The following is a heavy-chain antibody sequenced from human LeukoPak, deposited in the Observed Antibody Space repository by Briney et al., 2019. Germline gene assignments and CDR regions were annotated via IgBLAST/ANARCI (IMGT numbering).Heavy chain of an antibody. J-gene: IGHJ4*02. CDR2: ISAHNGNT. D-gene: IGHD3-10*01. CDR3: ALRYYYGSGNLLFYFDY. Sequence: ASVKVSCKASGYTFTSYGISWVRQAPGQGLEWMGWISAHNGNTNYAQKLQGRVTMTTDTSTSTAYMELRSLRSDDTAVYYCALRYYYGSGNLLFYFDYWGQGTLVTVSS. CDR1: GYTFTSYG. V-gene: IGHV1-18*04.